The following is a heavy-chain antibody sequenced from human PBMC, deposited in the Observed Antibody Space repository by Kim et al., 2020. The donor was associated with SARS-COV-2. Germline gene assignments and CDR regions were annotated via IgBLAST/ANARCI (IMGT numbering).Heavy chain of an antibody. V-gene: IGHV3-30*04. J-gene: IGHJ4*01. CDR3: ARASSGWYLGYYFDY. CDR2: ISYDGSNK. CDR1: GFTFSSYA. Sequence: GGSLRLSCAASGFTFSSYAMHWVRQAPGKGLEWVAVISYDGSNKYYADSVKGRFTISRDNSKNTLYLQMNSLRAEDTAVYYCARASSGWYLGYYFDYWG. D-gene: IGHD6-19*01.